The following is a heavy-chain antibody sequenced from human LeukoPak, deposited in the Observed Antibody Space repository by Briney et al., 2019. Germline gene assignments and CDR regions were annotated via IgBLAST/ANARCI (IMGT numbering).Heavy chain of an antibody. J-gene: IGHJ4*02. CDR2: ISSSGSTI. V-gene: IGHV3-11*01. Sequence: PGGSLRLSCAASGFTFSVYYMSWIRQAPGKGLEWVSYISSSGSTIYYADSVKGRFTISRDNAKNSLYLQMNSLRAEDTAVYYCARPTTVTTGVEYYFDYWGQGTLVTVSS. CDR1: GFTFSVYY. D-gene: IGHD4-17*01. CDR3: ARPTTVTTGVEYYFDY.